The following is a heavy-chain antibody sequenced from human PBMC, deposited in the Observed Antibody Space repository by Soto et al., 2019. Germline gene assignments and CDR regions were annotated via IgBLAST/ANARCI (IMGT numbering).Heavy chain of an antibody. V-gene: IGHV1-69*13. J-gene: IGHJ4*02. CDR1: GGTFSSYA. Sequence: SVKVSCKASGGTFSSYAISWVRQAPGQGLEWMGGIIPIFGTANYAQKFQGRVTITADESTSTAYMELSSLRSEDTAVYYCARCSTSCYYFDYWGQGTLVTVSS. CDR3: ARCSTSCYYFDY. CDR2: IIPIFGTA. D-gene: IGHD2-2*01.